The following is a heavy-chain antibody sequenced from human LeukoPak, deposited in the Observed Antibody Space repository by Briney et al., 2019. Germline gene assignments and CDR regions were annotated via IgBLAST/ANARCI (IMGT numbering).Heavy chain of an antibody. CDR1: GDSISSYY. CDR2: IYYSGST. D-gene: IGHD6-6*01. Sequence: SETLSLTCTVSGDSISSYYWGWIRQPPGKGLEWIWYIYYSGSTKYNPSLKSRVTISVDTSKNQFSLRLSPVTAADTAVYYCARDWGVSARPGYMDVWGKGTTVTVSS. CDR3: ARDWGVSARPGYMDV. J-gene: IGHJ6*03. V-gene: IGHV4-59*01.